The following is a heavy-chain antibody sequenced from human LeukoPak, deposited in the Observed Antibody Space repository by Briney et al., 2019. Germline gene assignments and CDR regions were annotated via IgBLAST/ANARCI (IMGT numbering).Heavy chain of an antibody. CDR3: ARDRGYDFWSGSGGIDY. J-gene: IGHJ4*02. Sequence: ASVKVSCKASGYTFTSYYMHWVRQAPGQGLEWMGIINPSGGSTSYAQKFQGRVTMTRDMSTSTVYMELSSLRSEDTAVYYCARDRGYDFWSGSGGIDYWGQGTLVTVSS. D-gene: IGHD3-3*01. CDR1: GYTFTSYY. CDR2: INPSGGST. V-gene: IGHV1-46*01.